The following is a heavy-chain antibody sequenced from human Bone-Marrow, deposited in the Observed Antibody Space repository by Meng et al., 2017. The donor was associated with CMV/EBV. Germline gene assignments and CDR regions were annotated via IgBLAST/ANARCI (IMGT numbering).Heavy chain of an antibody. CDR3: AHNDRSYYYDSSGYWVY. CDR1: GFSLSTSGVG. CDR2: IYWNDDK. Sequence: SGPTLVKPTQTLTLTCTFSGFSLSTSGVGVGWIRQPPGKALEWLALIYWNDDKRYSPSLKSRLTITKDTSKKQVVLTMTNMDPVDTATYYCAHNDRSYYYDSSGYWVYWGQGTLVTVSS. J-gene: IGHJ4*02. D-gene: IGHD3-22*01. V-gene: IGHV2-5*01.